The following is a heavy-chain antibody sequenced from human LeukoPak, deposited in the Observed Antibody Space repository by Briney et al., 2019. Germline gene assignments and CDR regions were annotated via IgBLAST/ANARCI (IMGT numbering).Heavy chain of an antibody. Sequence: GASVKVSCKASGYTFTDYFIRWVRQVPGQGLEWMGWIGPKSGDTSYSQKFQGRVTVTRDTSISTAYMDLSRLRFDDTAVYYCGRNRLGKALDIWGQGTMVTVSS. D-gene: IGHD7-27*01. CDR3: GRNRLGKALDI. CDR1: GYTFTDYF. CDR2: IGPKSGDT. J-gene: IGHJ3*02. V-gene: IGHV1-2*02.